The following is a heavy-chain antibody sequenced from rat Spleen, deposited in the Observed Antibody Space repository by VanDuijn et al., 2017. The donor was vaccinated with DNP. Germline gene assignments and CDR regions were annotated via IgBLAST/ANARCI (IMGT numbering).Heavy chain of an antibody. CDR1: GFIFSNYG. CDR2: ISTSGAVT. CDR3: SRSFISIAVSYFDY. V-gene: IGHV5S13*01. J-gene: IGHJ2*01. D-gene: IGHD1-2*01. Sequence: EVQLVESGGGLLQPGRSRKLSCAASGFIFSNYGMAWVRQAPTKGLEWVAAISTSGAVTYYRDSVKGRFTISRDNAQNTLFLQMSILGSEDTAIYYCSRSFISIAVSYFDYWGQGVMVTVSS.